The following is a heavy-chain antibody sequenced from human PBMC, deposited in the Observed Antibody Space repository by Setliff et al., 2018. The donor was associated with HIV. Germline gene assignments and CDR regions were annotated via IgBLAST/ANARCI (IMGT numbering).Heavy chain of an antibody. J-gene: IGHJ6*02. CDR3: ARDQLAMVRRNGMDV. D-gene: IGHD3-10*01. Sequence: VGSLRLSCAASGFTFSDHYMDWVRQAPGKGLEWVGRIRKAVNSYTTEYAASVRGRFTISRDDSKKTLYLQMNSLQAEDTAVYYCARDQLAMVRRNGMDVWGQGTTVTVSS. V-gene: IGHV3-72*01. CDR1: GFTFSDHY. CDR2: IRKAVNSYTT.